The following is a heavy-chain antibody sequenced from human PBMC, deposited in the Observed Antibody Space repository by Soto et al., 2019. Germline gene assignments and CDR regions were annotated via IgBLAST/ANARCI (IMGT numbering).Heavy chain of an antibody. CDR3: AKGAQGSSFHYYGMDV. V-gene: IGHV3-30*18. CDR2: ISYDGSNK. J-gene: IGHJ6*02. D-gene: IGHD6-6*01. Sequence: GGSLRLSCAASGFTFRTYGMHWVRQAPGKGLEWVAVISYDGSNKYYADSVKGRFTISRDNSKNTLYLQMNSLRAEDTAVYYCAKGAQGSSFHYYGMDVWGQGTTVTVSS. CDR1: GFTFRTYG.